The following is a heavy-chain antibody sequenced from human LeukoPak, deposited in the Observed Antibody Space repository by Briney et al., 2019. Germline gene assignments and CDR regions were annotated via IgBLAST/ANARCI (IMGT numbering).Heavy chain of an antibody. CDR3: AKDIFTMVRGVVDY. V-gene: IGHV3-9*01. CDR1: GFTFDDYA. J-gene: IGHJ4*02. CDR2: ISWNSGSI. D-gene: IGHD3-10*01. Sequence: GGSLRLSCAASGFTFDDYAMHWVRQAPGKGLEWVSGISWNSGSIGYADSVKGRFTISRDDAKNSLYLQMNSLRAEDTALYYCAKDIFTMVRGVVDYWGQGTLVTVSS.